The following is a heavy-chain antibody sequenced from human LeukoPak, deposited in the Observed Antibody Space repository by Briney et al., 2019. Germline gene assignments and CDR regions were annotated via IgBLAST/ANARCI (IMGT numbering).Heavy chain of an antibody. CDR3: ARASYSYDINGWVPFDY. Sequence: SETLSLTCTVSGNSISSGDNYWSWIRQPAGKGLEWIGRIYTSGSTNYNPSLKSRVTISGDTSKNQFSLRLSSVTAADTAVYYCARASYSYDINGWVPFDYRGQGTLVTVSS. V-gene: IGHV4-61*02. CDR1: GNSISSGDNY. J-gene: IGHJ4*02. D-gene: IGHD3-22*01. CDR2: IYTSGST.